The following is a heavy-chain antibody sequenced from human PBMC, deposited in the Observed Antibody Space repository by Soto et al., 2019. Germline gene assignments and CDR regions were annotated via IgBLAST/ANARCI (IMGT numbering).Heavy chain of an antibody. D-gene: IGHD3-9*01. Sequence: PSETLSLTCTVSGGSISSGGYYWSWIRQHPGKGLEWIGYIYYSGSTNYNPSLKSRVTISVDTSKNQFSLKLSSVTAADTAVYYCARMRNILTGYPGRFDYWGQGTLVTVSS. CDR3: ARMRNILTGYPGRFDY. CDR1: GGSISSGGYY. J-gene: IGHJ4*02. V-gene: IGHV4-61*08. CDR2: IYYSGST.